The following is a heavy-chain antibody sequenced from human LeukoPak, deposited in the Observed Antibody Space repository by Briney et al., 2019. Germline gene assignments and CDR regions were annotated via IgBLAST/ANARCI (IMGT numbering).Heavy chain of an antibody. V-gene: IGHV3-30*02. D-gene: IGHD4-17*01. CDR3: AKGHDYGDSSFDY. CDR1: GFTFSSYG. J-gene: IGHJ4*02. CDR2: IRYDGSNQ. Sequence: GGSPRLSCAASGFTFSSYGLHWVRQAPGKGLEWVTFIRYDGSNQYYADSVKGRFAISRDNSKNTLFLQMNSLRAEDTAVYYCAKGHDYGDSSFDYWGQGTLVTVSS.